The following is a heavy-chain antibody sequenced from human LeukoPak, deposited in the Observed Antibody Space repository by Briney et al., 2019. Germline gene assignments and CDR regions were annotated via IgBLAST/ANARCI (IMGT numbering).Heavy chain of an antibody. CDR1: GVSINSHY. CDR3: ARRDAGWNYCDH. D-gene: IGHD6-19*01. J-gene: IGHJ4*02. Sequence: SETLSLTCAVSGVSINSHYWSWIRQSPGRGLEWIGHISDKGTTKYNPSLKSRVIISADTSKNHLSLNLTSVLAADTAIYYCARRDAGWNYCDHWGQGILVTVSP. V-gene: IGHV4-59*11. CDR2: ISDKGTT.